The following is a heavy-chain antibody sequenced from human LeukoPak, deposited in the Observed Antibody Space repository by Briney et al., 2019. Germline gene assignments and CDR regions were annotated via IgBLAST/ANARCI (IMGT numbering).Heavy chain of an antibody. CDR1: GGSISSSNW. J-gene: IGHJ6*02. CDR2: IYYSGST. V-gene: IGHV4-4*02. Sequence: SETLSLTCAVSGGSISSSNWWSWVRQPPGKGLEWIGYIYYSGSTNYNPSLKSRVTISVDTSKNQFSLKLSSVTAADTAVYYCARDNAPYYYDSSGYYNYYYYGMDVWGQGTTVTVSS. CDR3: ARDNAPYYYDSSGYYNYYYYGMDV. D-gene: IGHD3-22*01.